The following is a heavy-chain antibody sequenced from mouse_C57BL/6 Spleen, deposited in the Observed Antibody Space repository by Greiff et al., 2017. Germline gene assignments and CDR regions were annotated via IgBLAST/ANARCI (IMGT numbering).Heavy chain of an antibody. D-gene: IGHD1-1*01. CDR1: GFTFSSYG. Sequence: EVKLMASGGDLVKPGGSLQLSCAASGFTFSSYGMSWVRQTPDKRLEWVATISSGGSYTYYPASVKGRFTISRYNAKNPLYMQMSNLESEDTAIYYCASHESGNSPFDDWGQGTTLTVSS. CDR3: ASHESGNSPFDD. J-gene: IGHJ2*01. CDR2: ISSGGSYT. V-gene: IGHV5-6*01.